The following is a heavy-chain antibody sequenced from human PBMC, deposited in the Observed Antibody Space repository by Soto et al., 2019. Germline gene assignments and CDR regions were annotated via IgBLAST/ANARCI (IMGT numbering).Heavy chain of an antibody. J-gene: IGHJ4*02. CDR1: GYSFTSYW. D-gene: IGHD4-17*01. CDR2: IYPGDSGT. Sequence: PGESLKISGKGSGYSFTSYWIGWVRQMPGKGLEWMGIIYPGDSGTRYSPSFQGQVTISADKSISTAYLQWSSLKASDTAMYYCARHADYGGNSGGLDYWGQGTLVTVYS. CDR3: ARHADYGGNSGGLDY. V-gene: IGHV5-51*01.